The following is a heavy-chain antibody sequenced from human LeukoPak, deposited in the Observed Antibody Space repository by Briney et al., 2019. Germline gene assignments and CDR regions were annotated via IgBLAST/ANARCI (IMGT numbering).Heavy chain of an antibody. Sequence: GGSLRLSCAASGITASSYAMTWVRQAPEKGLEWVSSISGSGDRTMYADSVKGRFTISRDNFKNTLYLQMSSLRAGDTAVLHCPKAPNGYYIGGFYMWGQGTMVTVSS. J-gene: IGHJ3*02. D-gene: IGHD5-18*01. CDR3: PKAPNGYYIGGFYM. CDR2: ISGSGDRT. CDR1: GITASSYA. V-gene: IGHV3-23*01.